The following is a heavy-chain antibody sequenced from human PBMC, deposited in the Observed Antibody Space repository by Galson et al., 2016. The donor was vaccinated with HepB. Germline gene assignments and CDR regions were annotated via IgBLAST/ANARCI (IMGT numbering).Heavy chain of an antibody. D-gene: IGHD6-13*01. Sequence: SLRLSCATSGFTFSSYAMTWVRQAPGKGLEWVSYIGRSSTPIYYGDSVKGRFTISRDNAENSLYLQMNSLRDEDTAVYYCARDSGVSGADDYWGQGTLVNVSS. J-gene: IGHJ4*02. CDR1: GFTFSSYA. CDR3: ARDSGVSGADDY. CDR2: IGRSSTPI. V-gene: IGHV3-48*02.